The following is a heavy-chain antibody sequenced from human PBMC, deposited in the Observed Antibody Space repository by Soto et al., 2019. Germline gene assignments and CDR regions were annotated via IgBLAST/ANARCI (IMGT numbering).Heavy chain of an antibody. J-gene: IGHJ6*02. D-gene: IGHD3-10*01. Sequence: QLHLVQSGAEVKKPEASVKVSCKAFGYTFTSSGITWVRQAPGRGLEWMGWISPHNGNTNYAQSLQGRVTLTTDTSTNTAYMELRSLRSDDTAVYYCARGEGAVTIPYFYYGMDVWGQGTTVTVSS. CDR3: ARGEGAVTIPYFYYGMDV. CDR1: GYTFTSSG. V-gene: IGHV1-18*01. CDR2: ISPHNGNT.